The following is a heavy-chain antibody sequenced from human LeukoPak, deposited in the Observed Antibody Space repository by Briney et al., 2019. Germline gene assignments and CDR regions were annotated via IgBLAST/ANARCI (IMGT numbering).Heavy chain of an antibody. V-gene: IGHV1-18*01. Sequence: ASVKVSCKASGYSFASYDINWVRQATGQGLEWMGWISAYNGNTNYAQKLQGRVTMTTDTSTSTAYMELRSLRSDDTAVYYCARGREQWLIFDYWGQGTLVTVSS. J-gene: IGHJ4*02. D-gene: IGHD6-19*01. CDR2: ISAYNGNT. CDR1: GYSFASYD. CDR3: ARGREQWLIFDY.